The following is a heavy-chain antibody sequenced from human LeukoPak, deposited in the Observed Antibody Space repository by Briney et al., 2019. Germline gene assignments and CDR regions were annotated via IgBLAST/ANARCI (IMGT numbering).Heavy chain of an antibody. Sequence: PSQTLSLTCSVSGGSVSSGTYYWTWIRQPAGKGLEWIVRFYTRGSTNYNPSLESRVTISVDTSKNQFSLKLSSVTAADTAVYYCARETTLGPTSRMDVWGKGTTVTVSS. J-gene: IGHJ6*04. CDR3: ARETTLGPTSRMDV. CDR1: GGSVSSGTYY. CDR2: FYTRGST. V-gene: IGHV4-61*02. D-gene: IGHD1-26*01.